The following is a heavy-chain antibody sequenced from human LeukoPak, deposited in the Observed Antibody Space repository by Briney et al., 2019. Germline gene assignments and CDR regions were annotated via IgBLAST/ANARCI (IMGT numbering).Heavy chain of an antibody. CDR1: GFTFSSYA. J-gene: IGHJ4*02. CDR3: AKDGDVVVTAIL. V-gene: IGHV3-23*01. D-gene: IGHD2-21*02. Sequence: GGSLRLSCAASGFTFSSYAMSWVRQAPGKGLEWVSAISGSGGSTYYTDSVEGRFTISRDNSKNTLYLQMNSLRAEDTAVYYCAKDGDVVVTAILWGQGTLVTVSS. CDR2: ISGSGGST.